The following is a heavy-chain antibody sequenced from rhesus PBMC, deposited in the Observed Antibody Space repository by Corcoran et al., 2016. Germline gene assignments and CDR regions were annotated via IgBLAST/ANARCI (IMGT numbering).Heavy chain of an antibody. J-gene: IGHJ4*01. CDR3: AIGIIVGRDY. CDR2: VDSEDGEV. Sequence: EVQLMQSGAEVKKPGASVKISCKASGYTFTDYYLHWVQQAPGKGLEWMGRVDSEDGEVVHAQKYQDRVTMTADTSTGTAYMELSSLRSEDTAVYYCAIGIIVGRDYWGQGVLVTVSS. CDR1: GYTFTDYY. D-gene: IGHD6-13*01. V-gene: IGHV1-111*02.